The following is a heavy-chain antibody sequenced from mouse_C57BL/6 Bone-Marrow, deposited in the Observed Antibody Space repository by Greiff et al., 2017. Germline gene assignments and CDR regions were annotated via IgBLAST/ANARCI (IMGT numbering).Heavy chain of an antibody. CDR3: TGYGNHGSYYYTMDY. V-gene: IGHV5-9-1*02. CDR1: GFTFSSYA. CDR2: ISSGGDYI. J-gene: IGHJ4*01. D-gene: IGHD2-1*01. Sequence: EVQGVESGEGLVKPGGSLKLSCAASGFTFSSYAMSWVRQTPEKRLEWVAYISSGGDYIYYADTVKGRFTITRDNARNTLYLQMSSLKSEDTAMYYGTGYGNHGSYYYTMDYWGQGTSVTVSS.